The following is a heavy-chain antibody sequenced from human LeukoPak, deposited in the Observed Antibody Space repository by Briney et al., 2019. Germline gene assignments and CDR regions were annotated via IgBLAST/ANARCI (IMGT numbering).Heavy chain of an antibody. Sequence: ASVKVSCKASGGTFNSYAISWVRQAPGQGLEWMGGIIPIFGTANYAQKFQGRVTITTDESTSTAYMELSSLRSEDTAVYYCARGPAYYDILTGYDYWGQGTLVTVSS. J-gene: IGHJ4*02. CDR2: IIPIFGTA. D-gene: IGHD3-9*01. CDR3: ARGPAYYDILTGYDY. V-gene: IGHV1-69*05. CDR1: GGTFNSYA.